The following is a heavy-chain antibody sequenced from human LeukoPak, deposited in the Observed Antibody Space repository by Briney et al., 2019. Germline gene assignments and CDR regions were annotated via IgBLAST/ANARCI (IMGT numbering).Heavy chain of an antibody. V-gene: IGHV3-30*03. CDR2: ISNDGSRK. D-gene: IGHD3-3*01. J-gene: IGHJ4*02. Sequence: GRSLRLSCAPSGFTFSRHGMHWVRQAPGKGLEWVAIISNDGSRKYYAHSVEGRFTISRDNSKNTLYLQMDSLRAEDTAVYYCARDRAWNYFDYWGQGTLVIVSS. CDR3: ARDRAWNYFDY. CDR1: GFTFSRHG.